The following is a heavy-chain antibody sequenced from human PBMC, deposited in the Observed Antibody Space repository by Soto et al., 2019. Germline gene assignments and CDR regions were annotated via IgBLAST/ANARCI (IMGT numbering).Heavy chain of an antibody. V-gene: IGHV4-34*01. J-gene: IGHJ6*02. CDR3: ARGWPLYCSGGSCYVVSHYYYYGMDV. CDR2: INHSGST. D-gene: IGHD2-15*01. Sequence: TSETLSLTCAVYGGSFSGYYWSWIRQPPGKGLEWIGEINHSGSTNYNPSLKSRVTISVDTSKNQFSLKLSSVTAADTAVYYCARGWPLYCSGGSCYVVSHYYYYGMDVWGQGTTVTVSS. CDR1: GGSFSGYY.